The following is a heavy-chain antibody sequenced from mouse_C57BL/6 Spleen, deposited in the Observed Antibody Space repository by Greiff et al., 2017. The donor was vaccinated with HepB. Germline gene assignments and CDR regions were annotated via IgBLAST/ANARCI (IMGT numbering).Heavy chain of an antibody. CDR2: IDPSDSYT. V-gene: IGHV1-69*01. J-gene: IGHJ1*03. Sequence: QVQLQQPGAELVMPGASVKLSCKASGYTFTSYWMHWVKQRPGQGLEWIGEIDPSDSYTNYNQKFKGKSTLTVDKSSSTAYMQLSSLTSEDSAVYGCARDGNGHFDVWGTGTTVTVSS. CDR1: GYTFTSYW. D-gene: IGHD2-1*01. CDR3: ARDGNGHFDV.